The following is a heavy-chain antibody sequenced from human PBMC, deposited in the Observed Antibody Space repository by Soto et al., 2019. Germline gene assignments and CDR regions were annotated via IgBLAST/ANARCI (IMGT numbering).Heavy chain of an antibody. CDR3: ARDMDWGGGGAYFQH. CDR1: GGTFSSYA. J-gene: IGHJ1*01. D-gene: IGHD7-27*01. CDR2: IIPIFGTA. Sequence: QVQLVQSGAEVKKPGSSVKVSCKASGGTFSSYAISWVRQAPGQGFEWMGGIIPIFGTANYAQKFQGRVTITADEPTGTADRELSSLRSEDTAVDYCARDMDWGGGGAYFQHWGQGTLVTVAS. V-gene: IGHV1-69*12.